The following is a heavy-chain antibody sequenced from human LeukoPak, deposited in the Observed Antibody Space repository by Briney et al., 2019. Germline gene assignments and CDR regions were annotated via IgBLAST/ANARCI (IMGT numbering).Heavy chain of an antibody. D-gene: IGHD1-14*01. CDR3: AREYKPRCPGY. Sequence: ASVKVSCKASGYTFTSYYMHWVRQAPGQGLEWMGIINPSSGSTSYAQKFQGRVTMTRDTSTSTVYMELSSLRSEDTAVYYCAREYKPRCPGYWGQGTLVTVSS. CDR2: INPSSGST. CDR1: GYTFTSYY. V-gene: IGHV1-46*01. J-gene: IGHJ4*02.